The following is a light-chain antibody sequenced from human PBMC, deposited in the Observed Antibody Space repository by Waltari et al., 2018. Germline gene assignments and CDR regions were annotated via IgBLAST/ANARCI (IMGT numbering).Light chain of an antibody. V-gene: IGKV1-9*01. J-gene: IGKJ4*01. Sequence: SPSFLSASVGDRVTITCRASQGISSYLVWYQQKPGKAPKVLISAASTLQTGVPSRFSGSGSGTEFTLTISSLQPEDFATYYCQQVNGYPLTFGGGTKVEIK. CDR1: QGISSY. CDR3: QQVNGYPLT. CDR2: AAS.